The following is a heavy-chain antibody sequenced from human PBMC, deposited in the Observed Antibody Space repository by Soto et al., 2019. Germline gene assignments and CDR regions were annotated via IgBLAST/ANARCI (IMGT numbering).Heavy chain of an antibody. CDR1: GDTVSKFL. Sequence: QVELVQSGAEVKKPGSSVKGSCKASGDTVSKFLINWVRQAPGQGPEWMGGIIPMFGTTNYARKFRGRVTITADESTTTAYMELGSLQTDDTAVYYCAREIGYGDFSAALLDWGQVTLVTVSS. J-gene: IGHJ4*02. D-gene: IGHD4-17*01. CDR2: IIPMFGTT. CDR3: AREIGYGDFSAALLD. V-gene: IGHV1-69*01.